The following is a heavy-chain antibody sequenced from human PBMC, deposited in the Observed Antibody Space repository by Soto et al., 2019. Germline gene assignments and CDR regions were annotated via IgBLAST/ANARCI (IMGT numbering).Heavy chain of an antibody. CDR3: AKVHCSSTSCYPNYYYYYGMDV. D-gene: IGHD2-2*01. V-gene: IGHV3-30*18. CDR1: GFTFSSYG. Sequence: QVQLVESGGGVVQPGRSLRLSCAASGFTFSSYGMHWVRQARGKGLEWVAVISYDGSNKYYADSVKGRFTISRDNSKNTLYLQMNSLRAEDTAVYYCAKVHCSSTSCYPNYYYYYGMDVWGQGTTVTVSS. J-gene: IGHJ6*02. CDR2: ISYDGSNK.